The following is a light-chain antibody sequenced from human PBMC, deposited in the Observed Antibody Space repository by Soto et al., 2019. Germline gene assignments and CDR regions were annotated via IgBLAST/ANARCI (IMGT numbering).Light chain of an antibody. CDR2: GIS. J-gene: IGKJ2*01. CDR3: QQYSILPHT. V-gene: IGKV3-20*01. CDR1: QSVTNRY. Sequence: ESVLTQSPGTLSLSPGERATLSCRASQSVTNRYFAWYQQRPGQAPRLLIYGISNRATGIPDRFSGSGSGTDFTLTISRLEPEDCVVYYCQQYSILPHTFGQGTKLEVK.